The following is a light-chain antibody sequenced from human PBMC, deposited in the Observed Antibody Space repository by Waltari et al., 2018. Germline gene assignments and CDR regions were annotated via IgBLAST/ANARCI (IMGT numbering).Light chain of an antibody. CDR3: FSYAGSNIYV. Sequence: QSALTQPASVSGSPGQSITLSCAGTSSGVGSYNLVSCYQQHPGRAPKLIIYEDNKRPSGVSSRFSGSKSGNTASLTISGLRTEDEAEYYCFSYAGSNIYVFASGTKVTVL. V-gene: IGLV2-23*01. J-gene: IGLJ1*01. CDR2: EDN. CDR1: SSGVGSYNL.